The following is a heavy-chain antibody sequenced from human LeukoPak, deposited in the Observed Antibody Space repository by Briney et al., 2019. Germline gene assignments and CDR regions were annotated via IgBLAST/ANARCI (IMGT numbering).Heavy chain of an antibody. CDR2: IYYSGTT. CDR3: ARLLDNHSSGYPDTFDM. J-gene: IGHJ3*02. Sequence: SETLSLTCTVSGGSMSSHYWSWIRQPPGKGLEWIGFIYYSGTTKYSPSLQSRVTMLLDTPKNQFSLKLTSVTAADTALYYCARLLDNHSSGYPDTFDMWGQGTMVTVSS. V-gene: IGHV4-59*11. CDR1: GGSMSSHY. D-gene: IGHD3-22*01.